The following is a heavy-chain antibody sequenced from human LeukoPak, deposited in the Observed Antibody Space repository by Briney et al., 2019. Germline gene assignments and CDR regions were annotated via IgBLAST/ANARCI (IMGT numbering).Heavy chain of an antibody. Sequence: GGSLRLSCAASGFTFRSYAMSWVRQAPGKGLEWVSAISGSGGSTYYADSVKGRFTISRDNSKNTLYLQMNSLRAEDTAVYYCAKSGKVPAATHDAFDIWGQGTMVTVSS. CDR2: ISGSGGST. CDR1: GFTFRSYA. CDR3: AKSGKVPAATHDAFDI. D-gene: IGHD2-2*01. V-gene: IGHV3-23*01. J-gene: IGHJ3*02.